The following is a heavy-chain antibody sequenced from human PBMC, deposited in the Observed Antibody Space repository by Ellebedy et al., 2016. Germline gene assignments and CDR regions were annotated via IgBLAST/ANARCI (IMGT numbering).Heavy chain of an antibody. D-gene: IGHD2-2*01. Sequence: SETLSLTXTVSGGSLPSSSLYWGWIRQAPGEGLEWIGTIQNSGTTYFNPSLKSRLSMSVDMSENQLSLKLRSVTAADTAVYYCVRIKSVVVPAAVDDWGQGTLVTVSS. J-gene: IGHJ4*02. V-gene: IGHV4-39*07. CDR1: GGSLPSSSLY. CDR2: IQNSGTT. CDR3: VRIKSVVVPAAVDD.